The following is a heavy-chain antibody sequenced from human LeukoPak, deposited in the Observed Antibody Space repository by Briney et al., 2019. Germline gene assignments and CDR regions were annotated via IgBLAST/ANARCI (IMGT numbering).Heavy chain of an antibody. J-gene: IGHJ4*02. V-gene: IGHV3-53*01. CDR1: GFTVSSTY. Sequence: GGSLRLSCAASGFTVSSTYMSWVRQAPGKGLEWVSVIYSGGSTYYADSVKGRFTISRDNSKNTLYLQMNSLRAEDTAVYYCARDYVRGVPGGLDYWGQGTLVTVSS. CDR3: ARDYVRGVPGGLDY. CDR2: IYSGGST. D-gene: IGHD3-10*01.